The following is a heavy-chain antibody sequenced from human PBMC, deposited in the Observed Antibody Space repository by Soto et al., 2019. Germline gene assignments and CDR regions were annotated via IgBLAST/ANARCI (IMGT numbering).Heavy chain of an antibody. J-gene: IGHJ4*02. V-gene: IGHV4-34*01. Sequence: DTLSLTCAVYGGSFSGYYWSWIRQPPGKGLEWIGEINHSGSTNYNPSLKSRVTISVDTSKNQFSLKLSSVTAADTAVYYCASRYCNNGVCYKGFDYWGQGNQVTGSS. CDR1: GGSFSGYY. CDR3: ASRYCNNGVCYKGFDY. CDR2: INHSGST. D-gene: IGHD2-8*01.